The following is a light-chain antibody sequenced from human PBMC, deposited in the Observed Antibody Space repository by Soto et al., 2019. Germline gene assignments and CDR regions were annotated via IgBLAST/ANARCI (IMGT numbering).Light chain of an antibody. CDR2: GAS. V-gene: IGKV3-20*01. CDR3: QQYGSSSKLT. CDR1: QSVSSSY. Sequence: ESESTQSPGTLSSSPGERATLSCRATQSVSSSYLAWYQQKPGQAPRLLIYGASSWATGLRGRCSGSWSDTNFTLTISRLEPEDFAVYYCQQYGSSSKLTLGRGTKVYIK. J-gene: IGKJ3*01.